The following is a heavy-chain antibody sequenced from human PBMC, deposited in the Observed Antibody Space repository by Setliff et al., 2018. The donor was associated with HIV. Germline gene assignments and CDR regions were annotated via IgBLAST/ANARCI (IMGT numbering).Heavy chain of an antibody. CDR2: IDWSGAGA. V-gene: IGHV3-20*04. CDR1: GLTFDDWG. CDR3: ARARTGWYNFDY. D-gene: IGHD6-19*01. Sequence: PGGSLRLSCAASGLTFDDWGMTWVRQAPGKGLEWVSSIDWSGAGATYTDSVKGRFTISRDKVKNSLYLQMNSLRVEDTAVYYCARARTGWYNFDYWGQGTPVTVSS. J-gene: IGHJ4*02.